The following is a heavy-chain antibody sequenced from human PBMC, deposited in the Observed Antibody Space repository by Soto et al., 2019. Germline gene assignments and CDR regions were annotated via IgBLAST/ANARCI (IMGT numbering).Heavy chain of an antibody. CDR2: IYYSGST. Sequence: SETLSLTCTVSGGSISSYYWSWIRQPPGKGLEWIGYIYYSGSTNYNPSLKSRVTISVDTSKNQFSLKLSSVTAADTAVYYCASSLFRYYGSGSYYNAGRGFDYWGQGTLVTVSS. CDR3: ASSLFRYYGSGSYYNAGRGFDY. V-gene: IGHV4-59*08. D-gene: IGHD3-10*01. CDR1: GGSISSYY. J-gene: IGHJ4*02.